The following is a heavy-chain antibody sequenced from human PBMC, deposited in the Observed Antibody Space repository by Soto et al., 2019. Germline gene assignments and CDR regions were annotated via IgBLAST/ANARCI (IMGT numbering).Heavy chain of an antibody. CDR2: ISYSGST. J-gene: IGHJ4*02. Sequence: SETLSLTCTVSSGSITNYYWSWIRQPPGKGLEWIWYISYSGSTNYNPSLKSRVTISVDTSRNQFSLKLNSVTAADSALYYCAKEHWGSFDYWGQGTLVTVSS. V-gene: IGHV4-59*01. CDR1: SGSITNYY. D-gene: IGHD7-27*01. CDR3: AKEHWGSFDY.